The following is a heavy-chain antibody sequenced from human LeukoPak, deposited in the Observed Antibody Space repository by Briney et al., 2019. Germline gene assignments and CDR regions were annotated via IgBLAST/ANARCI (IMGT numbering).Heavy chain of an antibody. CDR3: AKIQGIASSASDI. D-gene: IGHD2-15*01. V-gene: IGHV3-23*01. CDR1: GFTFSSFA. Sequence: GGSLRLSCAASGFTFSSFAMTWVRQAPGKGLEWVSAISGSDGRTFYADSVKGRFTISRDNSKNTLSLQMNSLRAEDTAVYYCAKIQGIASSASDIWGQGTMVTVSS. J-gene: IGHJ3*02. CDR2: ISGSDGRT.